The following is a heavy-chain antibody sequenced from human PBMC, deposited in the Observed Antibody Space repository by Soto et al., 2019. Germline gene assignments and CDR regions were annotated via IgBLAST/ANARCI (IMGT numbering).Heavy chain of an antibody. D-gene: IGHD6-25*01. CDR1: GFTFSSYA. J-gene: IGHJ4*02. Sequence: PGGSLRLSCAASGFTFSSYAMSWVRQGPGKGLEWVSAISGSGGTTYYADSVKGRFTISRDNSKNTLFLQMNSLRAEDTAVYYCAKFFVETGGSSGWPWSFHYPGPAPLLTLSS. CDR3: AKFFVETGGSSGWPWSFHY. CDR2: ISGSGGTT. V-gene: IGHV3-23*01.